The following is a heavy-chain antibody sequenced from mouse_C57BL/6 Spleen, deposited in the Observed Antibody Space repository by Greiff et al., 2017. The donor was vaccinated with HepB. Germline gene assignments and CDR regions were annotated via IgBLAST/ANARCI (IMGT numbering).Heavy chain of an antibody. J-gene: IGHJ2*01. CDR3: ARHDSYYGSTGYYFDY. V-gene: IGHV5-6*01. Sequence: EVKLVESGGDLVKPGGSLKLSCAASGFTFSSYCMSWVRQTPDKRLEWVATISSGGSYTYYPDSVKGRFTISRDNAKNTQYLQISSLKSEDTAMYYCARHDSYYGSTGYYFDYWGQGTTLTVSS. CDR2: ISSGGSYT. D-gene: IGHD1-1*01. CDR1: GFTFSSYC.